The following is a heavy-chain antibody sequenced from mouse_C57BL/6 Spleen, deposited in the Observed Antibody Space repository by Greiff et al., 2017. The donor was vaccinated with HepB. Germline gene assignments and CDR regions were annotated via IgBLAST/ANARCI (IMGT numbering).Heavy chain of an antibody. CDR1: GYTFTSYW. V-gene: IGHV1-72*01. J-gene: IGHJ4*01. Sequence: QVQLKQPGAELVKPGASVKLSCKASGYTFTSYWMHWVKQRPGRGLEWIGRIDPNSGGTKYNEKFKSKATLTVDKPSSTAYMQLSSLTSEDSAVYYCARRGINDYDEAMDYWGQGTSVTVSS. CDR3: ARRGINDYDEAMDY. D-gene: IGHD2-4*01. CDR2: IDPNSGGT.